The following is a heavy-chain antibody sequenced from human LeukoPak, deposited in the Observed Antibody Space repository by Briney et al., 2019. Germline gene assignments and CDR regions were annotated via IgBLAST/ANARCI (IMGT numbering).Heavy chain of an antibody. CDR2: IDYIGST. D-gene: IGHD2-21*01. CDR3: ARRSTVVGLGWFDP. Sequence: SETLSLTCTVSGGSISISNYYCDWIRQPPGKGLEWIGNIDYIGSTYYNPSLKSRVTISGDTSQNQFSLQLSSVTAADTAVYYCARRSTVVGLGWFDPWGQGTLVIVSS. CDR1: GGSISISNYY. V-gene: IGHV4-39*01. J-gene: IGHJ5*02.